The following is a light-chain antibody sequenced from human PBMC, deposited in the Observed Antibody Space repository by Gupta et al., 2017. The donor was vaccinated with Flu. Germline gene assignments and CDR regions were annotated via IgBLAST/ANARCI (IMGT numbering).Light chain of an antibody. CDR2: QDI. CDR1: DLENKY. J-gene: IGLJ2*01. V-gene: IGLV3-1*01. CDR3: QEWDGSTVV. Sequence: SYDLTQPPSVSVTPGQTASITCSVDDLENKYVCWYQQKPGQSPVLVVYQDIKRPSGIPERLSGSNSGNTATLTIRGTQAMDEAEYYCQEWDGSTVVFGGGTKLTVL.